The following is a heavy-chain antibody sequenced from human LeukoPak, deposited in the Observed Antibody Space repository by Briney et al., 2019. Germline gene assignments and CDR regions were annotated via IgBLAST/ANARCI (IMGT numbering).Heavy chain of an antibody. CDR2: ISGSGGST. V-gene: IGHV3-23*01. CDR3: AKSPRGTAMVNFDY. J-gene: IGHJ4*02. CDR1: GFTFSSYA. D-gene: IGHD5-18*01. Sequence: GGSLRLSCAASGFTFSSYAMSWVRQAPGKGLEWVSAISGSGGSTYYADSVKGRFTISRDNCKNTLYLQMNSLRAEDTALYYCAKSPRGTAMVNFDYWGQGTLVTVSS.